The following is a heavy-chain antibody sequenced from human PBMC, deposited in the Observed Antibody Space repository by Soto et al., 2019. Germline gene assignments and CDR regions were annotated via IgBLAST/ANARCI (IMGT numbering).Heavy chain of an antibody. CDR3: ARESPYYVSSDSSLDY. D-gene: IGHD3-16*01. CDR1: GDSVSDNSAA. CDR2: TYYRSKWYN. V-gene: IGHV6-1*01. J-gene: IGHJ4*02. Sequence: SQTLSLTCAISGDSVSDNSAAWNWIRQSPSRGLEWLGRTYYRSKWYNDYAVSVKSRITVTPDSSKNQFSLHLNSVPPEETAVYYCARESPYYVSSDSSLDYWGQGALVTVSS.